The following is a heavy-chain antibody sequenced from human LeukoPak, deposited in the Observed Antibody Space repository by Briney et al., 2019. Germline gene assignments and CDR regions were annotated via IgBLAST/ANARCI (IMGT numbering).Heavy chain of an antibody. CDR2: ISVAGSKR. Sequence: GGSLRLSCAASGFTFNSYAMSWVRQAPGKGLEWVSGISVAGSKRHYADSVKGRFTISRDNSKNTLYLQMNSLRAEDTALYYCAKDSLAYCNSSSCFDFDFWGQGALVTVSS. J-gene: IGHJ4*02. D-gene: IGHD2-2*01. V-gene: IGHV3-23*01. CDR1: GFTFNSYA. CDR3: AKDSLAYCNSSSCFDFDF.